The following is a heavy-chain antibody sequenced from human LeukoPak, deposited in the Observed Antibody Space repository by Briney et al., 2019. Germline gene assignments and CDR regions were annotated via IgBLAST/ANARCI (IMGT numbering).Heavy chain of an antibody. CDR1: GFTFSSYD. CDR3: ARGRFGELLPDY. J-gene: IGHJ4*02. V-gene: IGHV3-13*01. CDR2: IGTAGDT. Sequence: GGSLRLSCAASGFTFSSYDMHWVRQATGKGLEWVSAIGTAGDTYYPGSVKGRFTISRENAKNSLYLQMNSLRAGDTAVYYCARGRFGELLPDYWGQGTLVTVPS. D-gene: IGHD3-10*01.